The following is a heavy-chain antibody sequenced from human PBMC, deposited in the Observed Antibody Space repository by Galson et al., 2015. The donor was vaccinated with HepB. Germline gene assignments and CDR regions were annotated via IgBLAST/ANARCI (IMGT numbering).Heavy chain of an antibody. D-gene: IGHD2-21*01. CDR3: ARNLEDIVVVEEEAPDALDI. CDR1: GYIFTAYG. CDR2: INPSNGNT. V-gene: IGHV1-18*01. Sequence: SVKVSCKASGYIFTAYGINWVRQAPGQGLEWMGWINPSNGNTNYADKFQGRVTMTTDTSTNTAYMDLGSLKSDDTAVYSCARNLEDIVVVEEEAPDALDIWGQGTIVTVS. J-gene: IGHJ3*02.